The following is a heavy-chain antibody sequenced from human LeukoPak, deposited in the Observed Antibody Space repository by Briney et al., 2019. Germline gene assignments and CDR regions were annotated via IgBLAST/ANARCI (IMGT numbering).Heavy chain of an antibody. V-gene: IGHV4-39*01. CDR3: ARNASRGGPGGAFDI. CDR1: GGAISGRRDC. D-gene: IGHD3-16*01. CDR2: IYYSGST. J-gene: IGHJ3*02. Sequence: PSETLSLTCTVSGGAISGRRDCWGWFRQPPGKGLEWIASIYYSGSTHYNPSLKSRVTISVDTSRNQFSLELRSATAADSAMYYCARNASRGGPGGAFDIWGQGTMVTVSS.